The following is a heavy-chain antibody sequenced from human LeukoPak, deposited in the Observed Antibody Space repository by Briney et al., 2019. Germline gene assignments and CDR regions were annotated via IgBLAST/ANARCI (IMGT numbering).Heavy chain of an antibody. J-gene: IGHJ4*02. D-gene: IGHD3-3*01. V-gene: IGHV3-74*01. CDR2: IKGDGIST. Sequence: GGSLRLSCAASGFDFSSNWMHWVRHAPGQGLVWASRIKGDGISTNYADSVKGRFTISRDIAKNTLYLQMNSLRAEDTGVYYCAKDHYWSIDYWGRGTLVTVSS. CDR3: AKDHYWSIDY. CDR1: GFDFSSNW.